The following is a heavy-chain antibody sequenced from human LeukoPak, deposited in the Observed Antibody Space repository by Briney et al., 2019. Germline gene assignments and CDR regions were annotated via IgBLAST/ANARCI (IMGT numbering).Heavy chain of an antibody. J-gene: IGHJ4*02. CDR2: ISAGSSYI. CDR1: GFTFSTYS. D-gene: IGHD6-19*01. V-gene: IGHV3-21*04. Sequence: GGSLRLSCEASGFTFSTYSVNWVRQAPGKGLDWVSSISAGSSYIYYADSVKGRFTISRDNAKNSVYLQMNSLRAEDTAVYYCARGGAVVQFDYWGQGTLVTVSS. CDR3: ARGGAVVQFDY.